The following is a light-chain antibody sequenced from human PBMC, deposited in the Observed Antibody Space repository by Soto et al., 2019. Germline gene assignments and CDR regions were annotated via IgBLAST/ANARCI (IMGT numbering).Light chain of an antibody. Sequence: EIVMTQSPATLSVSPGERATLSCRASQSVSSNLAWYQQKPGQAPRLLIYGASTRETGIPARFSGSGSGTEFTLTISRLEPEDFAVYDCQQYGDSTWTFGQGTKVDIK. CDR2: GAS. V-gene: IGKV3-15*01. J-gene: IGKJ1*01. CDR3: QQYGDSTWT. CDR1: QSVSSN.